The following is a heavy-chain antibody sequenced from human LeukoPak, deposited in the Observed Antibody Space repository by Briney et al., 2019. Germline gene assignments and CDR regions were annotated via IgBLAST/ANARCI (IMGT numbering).Heavy chain of an antibody. CDR2: ISSSGGLT. CDR1: GFAFSNCE. D-gene: IGHD4/OR15-4a*01. CDR3: ARDSLHDYGGTGYGYYFDY. Sequence: PGGSLRLSCAASGFAFSNCEMIWVRQAPGKEPEWVSYISSSGGLTYYADSVKGRFTVSRDNAKDSLFLHMNSLRVEDTAIYYCARDSLHDYGGTGYGYYFDYWGQGTLVTVSS. V-gene: IGHV3-48*03. J-gene: IGHJ4*02.